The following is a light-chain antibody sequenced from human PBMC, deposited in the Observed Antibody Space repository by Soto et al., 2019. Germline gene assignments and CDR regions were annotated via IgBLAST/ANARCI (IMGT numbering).Light chain of an antibody. J-gene: IGKJ5*01. Sequence: DIQMTQSPSTLSASVGDSFTITCRASQTIRSLLAWYQQKPGKAPXXLIYDASRLGSGVPSRFSGSGSGTEFTLTIRSLQPDDFATYYCQQYQTYATFGQGTRLEIK. CDR3: QQYQTYAT. V-gene: IGKV1-5*01. CDR2: DAS. CDR1: QTIRSL.